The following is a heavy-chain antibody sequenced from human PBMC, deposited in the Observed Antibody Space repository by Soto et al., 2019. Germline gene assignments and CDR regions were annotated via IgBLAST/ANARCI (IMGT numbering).Heavy chain of an antibody. D-gene: IGHD1-26*01. J-gene: IGHJ4*02. CDR3: ARGRVVGPTGILDY. V-gene: IGHV3-48*01. Sequence: SLKGRFTISRDNVQNSMYLQMNGLTGDDTAVYYCARGRVVGPTGILDYWGQGTLVIVSS.